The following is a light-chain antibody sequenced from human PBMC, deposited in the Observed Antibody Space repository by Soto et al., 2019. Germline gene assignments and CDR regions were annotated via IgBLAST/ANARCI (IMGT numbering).Light chain of an antibody. V-gene: IGKV3-11*01. J-gene: IGKJ4*01. CDR2: DAS. CDR1: QSVSSY. CDR3: QQRSNWPLT. Sequence: DIVLTQSPATLSLSPGERATISCRASQSVSSYLTWYQQQPGQAPRLLIYDASNWATGIPARFSGSGSGTDFTLTISSLEPEDFAVYYCQQRSNWPLTFGGGTKVEIK.